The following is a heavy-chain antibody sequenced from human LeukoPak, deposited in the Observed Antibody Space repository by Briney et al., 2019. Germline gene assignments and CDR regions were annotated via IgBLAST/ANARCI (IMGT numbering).Heavy chain of an antibody. V-gene: IGHV4-38-2*02. CDR3: ARADIAAADY. Sequence: SETLSLTCTVSGYSISSGYYWGWIRQPPGKGLEWIGSIYHSGSTYYNPSLKSRVTISVDRSKNQFSLKLSSVTAADTAVYYCARADIAAADYWGQGTLVTVSS. CDR1: GYSISSGYY. D-gene: IGHD6-13*01. CDR2: IYHSGST. J-gene: IGHJ4*02.